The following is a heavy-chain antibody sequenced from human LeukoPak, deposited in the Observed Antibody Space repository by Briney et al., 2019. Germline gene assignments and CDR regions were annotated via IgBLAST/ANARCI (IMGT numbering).Heavy chain of an antibody. V-gene: IGHV3-74*01. CDR3: ARKYSSSWFEYAFDI. CDR2: INSDGSTT. D-gene: IGHD6-13*01. CDR1: GFTFSIYW. J-gene: IGHJ3*02. Sequence: PGGSLRLSCAASGFTFSIYWMHWVRQAPGRGLVWVSRINSDGSTTRYADAVKGRFTISRDNAKNTLYLQMNSLRAEDTAVYYCARKYSSSWFEYAFDIWGQGTMVTVSS.